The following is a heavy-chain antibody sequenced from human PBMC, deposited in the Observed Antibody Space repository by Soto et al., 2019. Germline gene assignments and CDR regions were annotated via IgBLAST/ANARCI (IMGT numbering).Heavy chain of an antibody. CDR2: IYYSGST. CDR1: GGSINTYD. V-gene: IGHV4-59*01. CDR3: AGPGRTGVCPGMGY. Sequence: QVQLQESGPRLVKPSENLSLTCTVSGGSINTYDWTWIRHPPGKGLELIGNIYYSGSTNYNPSHKCRVTTSIDMSKTQFSVKLTSVTVADTAVYYCAGPGRTGVCPGMGYWGQGILVTVSS. D-gene: IGHD3-10*02. J-gene: IGHJ4*02.